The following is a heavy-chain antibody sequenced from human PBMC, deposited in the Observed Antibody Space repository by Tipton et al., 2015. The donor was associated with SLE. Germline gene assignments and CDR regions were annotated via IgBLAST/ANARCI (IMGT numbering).Heavy chain of an antibody. Sequence: QLVQSGAEVKKPGASVKVFCKASGYTFTDYYMHWVRQAPGQGLEWMGWINPNSGGTRYAQKFKGRVTLTRDTSISIVYMEVSRLRSDDTAVYYCARESGMGRDRKFDPWGQGTLVTVSS. V-gene: IGHV1-2*02. CDR3: ARESGMGRDRKFDP. CDR1: GYTFTDYY. CDR2: INPNSGGT. D-gene: IGHD1-14*01. J-gene: IGHJ5*02.